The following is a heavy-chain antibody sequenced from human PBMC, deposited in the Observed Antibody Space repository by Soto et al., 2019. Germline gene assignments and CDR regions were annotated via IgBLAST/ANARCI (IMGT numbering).Heavy chain of an antibody. Sequence: SQTLSLTCGISGDSVSSNNAAWNSIRQSPSRGLEWLGRTYYRSKWYNDYAVSVKSRITINPDTSKNQFSLQLNSVTPEDTAVYSCASHKRGHWYFELWGRDPLVTVPT. J-gene: IGHJ2*01. CDR2: TYYRSKWYN. D-gene: IGHD6-25*01. CDR3: ASHKRGHWYFEL. V-gene: IGHV6-1*01. CDR1: GDSVSSNNAA.